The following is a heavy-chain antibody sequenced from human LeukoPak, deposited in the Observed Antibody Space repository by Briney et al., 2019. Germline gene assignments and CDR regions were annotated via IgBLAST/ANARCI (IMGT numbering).Heavy chain of an antibody. CDR3: ARGRPGTYYDILTGYQGFGFSGP. CDR2: MNPNSGKT. Sequence: GASVKVSCKASGYTFTSYDINWVRQAAGQGLEWMGWMNPNSGKTAYAQRFQGRVTMTRNTSRSTAYMELSSLRSEDTAVYYCARGRPGTYYDILTGYQGFGFSGPWGQGTLVTVSS. J-gene: IGHJ5*02. V-gene: IGHV1-8*01. D-gene: IGHD3-9*01. CDR1: GYTFTSYD.